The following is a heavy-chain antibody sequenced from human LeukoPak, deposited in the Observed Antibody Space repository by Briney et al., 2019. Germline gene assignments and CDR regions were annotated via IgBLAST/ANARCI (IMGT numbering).Heavy chain of an antibody. CDR1: GYTFTGHY. Sequence: GASVKVSCKASGYTFTGHYIHWVRQAPGQGLEWMGWINPNSGCTNYAQKFQGRFTMTWDTSISTAYMELTRLRSDDTAIYYCARDDEGRANFDFWGQGTLVTVSS. V-gene: IGHV1-2*02. CDR3: ARDDEGRANFDF. J-gene: IGHJ4*02. CDR2: INPNSGCT.